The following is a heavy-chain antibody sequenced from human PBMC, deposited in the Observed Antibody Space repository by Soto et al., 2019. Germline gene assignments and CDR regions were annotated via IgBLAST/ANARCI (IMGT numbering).Heavy chain of an antibody. J-gene: IGHJ5*01. CDR1: GGTFSSYT. V-gene: IGHV1-69*02. CDR3: ARAPNGYFSSSGPSGRDIFDF. D-gene: IGHD6-6*01. Sequence: ASVKVSCKASGGTFSSYTISWVRQAPGQGLEWMGRTIPILGIANYAQKFQGRVTITADKSTSTAYMELSSLRSEDTAVYYCARAPNGYFSSSGPSGRDIFDFWGQGSLVTGSS. CDR2: TIPILGIA.